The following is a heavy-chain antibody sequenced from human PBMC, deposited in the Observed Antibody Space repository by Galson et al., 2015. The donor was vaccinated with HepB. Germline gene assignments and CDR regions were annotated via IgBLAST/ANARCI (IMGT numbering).Heavy chain of an antibody. CDR2: IRGGGAST. J-gene: IGHJ4*02. D-gene: IGHD2-15*01. V-gene: IGHV3-23*01. Sequence: SLRLSCAASGFTFRTSAMSWVRQAPGKGLELVSGIRGGGASTYYADSVKGRFTISRDSSKNTLYLQLNSLRAEDTAAYYCAKNVKYCSGGICYSTMGGFDYWGQGTLVTVSS. CDR1: GFTFRTSA. CDR3: AKNVKYCSGGICYSTMGGFDY.